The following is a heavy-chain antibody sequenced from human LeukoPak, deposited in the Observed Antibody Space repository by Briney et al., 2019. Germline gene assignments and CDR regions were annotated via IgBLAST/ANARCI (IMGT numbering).Heavy chain of an antibody. D-gene: IGHD3-22*01. CDR2: INPSGGST. V-gene: IGHV1-46*01. J-gene: IGHJ4*02. CDR3: ARDRYYDSSGYSGGFDY. CDR1: GYTFTSYY. Sequence: ASVKVSCKASGYTFTSYYMHWVRQAPGQGLEWMGIINPSGGSTSYAQKFRGRVTMTRDMSTSTVYMELSSLRSEDTAVYYCARDRYYDSSGYSGGFDYWGQGTLVTVSS.